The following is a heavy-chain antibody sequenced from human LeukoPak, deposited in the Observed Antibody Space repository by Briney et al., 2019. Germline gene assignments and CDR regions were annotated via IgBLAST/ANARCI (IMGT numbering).Heavy chain of an antibody. CDR2: ISDDGYTT. D-gene: IGHD5-12*01. V-gene: IGHV3-23*01. Sequence: PGGSLRLSCAASGFTLSSYAMSWVRQAPGKGLEWVSSISDDGYTTYYADSVKGRFTVSRDNSRDTLYVQMNSLRDEDTALYFCARVATLHSFYMDVWGKGTTVTISS. J-gene: IGHJ6*03. CDR1: GFTLSSYA. CDR3: ARVATLHSFYMDV.